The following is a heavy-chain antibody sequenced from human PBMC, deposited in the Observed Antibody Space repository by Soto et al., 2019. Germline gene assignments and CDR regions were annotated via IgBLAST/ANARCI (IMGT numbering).Heavy chain of an antibody. J-gene: IGHJ4*02. CDR1: GCSISSTDYY. D-gene: IGHD6-13*01. CDR2: INYSGSA. Sequence: PSETLSLTCPVSGCSISSTDYYWGWIRQPPGKGLEWIVGINYSGSAYSNPSLKSRITISVDTSKNQFSLNLSSVTAADTAVYYCAKLRGGQQLVSYFDYWGQGIQVTV. CDR3: AKLRGGQQLVSYFDY. V-gene: IGHV4-39*01.